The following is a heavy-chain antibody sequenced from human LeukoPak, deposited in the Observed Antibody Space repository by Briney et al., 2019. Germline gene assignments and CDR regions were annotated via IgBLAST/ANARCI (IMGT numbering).Heavy chain of an antibody. J-gene: IGHJ4*02. CDR3: ARHLWLGELLSDY. CDR2: IYHSGST. Sequence: SETLSLTCAVSGYSISSGYYWGWIRQPPGKGLEWIGSIYHSGSTYYNPSLKSRVTISVDTSKNQFSLKVSSVTAGKTAVYYCARHLWLGELLSDYWGQGTLVTVSS. CDR1: GYSISSGYY. D-gene: IGHD3-10*01. V-gene: IGHV4-38-2*01.